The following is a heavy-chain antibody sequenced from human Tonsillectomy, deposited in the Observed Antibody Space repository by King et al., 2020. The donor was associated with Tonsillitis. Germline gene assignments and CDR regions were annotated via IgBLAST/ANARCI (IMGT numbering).Heavy chain of an antibody. CDR1: GGSFSGYY. J-gene: IGHJ6*03. Sequence: VQLPQWGAGLLKPSETLSLTCAVYGGSFSGYYWSWIRQPPGKGLEWIGEINHSGSTNYNPSLKSRVTISVDTSKNQFSLKLSSVTAADTAVYYCARDRTQRYCSGGSCYYYYMDVWGKWTTVTVSS. CDR2: INHSGST. D-gene: IGHD2-15*01. V-gene: IGHV4-34*01. CDR3: ARDRTQRYCSGGSCYYYYMDV.